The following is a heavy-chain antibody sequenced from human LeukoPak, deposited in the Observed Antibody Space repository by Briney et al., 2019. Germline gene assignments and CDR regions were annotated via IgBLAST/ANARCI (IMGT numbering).Heavy chain of an antibody. D-gene: IGHD5-12*01. J-gene: IGHJ6*03. Sequence: GGSLRLSCAASGFTFSSYWMNWVRQAPGKGLEWVANIKQDGSEKYYVDSVKGRFIISRDNAKNSLYLQMKSLRAEDTAVYYCAKGGGYEAQYYYYYLDVWGKGTTVTISS. CDR2: IKQDGSEK. CDR1: GFTFSSYW. CDR3: AKGGGYEAQYYYYYLDV. V-gene: IGHV3-7*01.